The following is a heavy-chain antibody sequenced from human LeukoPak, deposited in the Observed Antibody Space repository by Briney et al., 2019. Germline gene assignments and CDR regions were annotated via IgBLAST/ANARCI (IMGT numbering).Heavy chain of an antibody. D-gene: IGHD4-17*01. CDR1: GFTFTSSA. J-gene: IGHJ4*02. CDR3: AAVGNYGEYDY. Sequence: SVKVSCKASGFTFTSSAMKWVRHARRQRLEWIGSIVIGSGNTNYAQKFQERVTITSDMFTSTAYMELSRLRCEDTGEYYCAAVGNYGEYDYWGEGTRVTVSS. V-gene: IGHV1-58*02. CDR2: IVIGSGNT.